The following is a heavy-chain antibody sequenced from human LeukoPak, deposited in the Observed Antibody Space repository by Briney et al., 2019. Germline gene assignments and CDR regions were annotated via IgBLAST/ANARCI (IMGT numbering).Heavy chain of an antibody. CDR3: ARDADRVAATLLGGYYFDY. CDR1: GFTVSSNY. CDR2: IYNDGST. J-gene: IGHJ4*02. V-gene: IGHV3-66*01. D-gene: IGHD2-15*01. Sequence: GGSLRLSCAVSGFTVSSNYMSWVRQAPGKGLEWVSVIYNDGSTYYADSVKGRFTISRDNSKNTLYLQMNSLRAEDTAVYYCARDADRVAATLLGGYYFDYWGQGTLVTVSS.